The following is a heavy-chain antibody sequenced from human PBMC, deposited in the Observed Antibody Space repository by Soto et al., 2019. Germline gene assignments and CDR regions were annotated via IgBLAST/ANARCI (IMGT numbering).Heavy chain of an antibody. Sequence: PSETLSLTCTVSGGSVRDGSYYWAWLRQPPGKGLEWIGHIYHSGSTIYNPSLKSRVTISIDTSKSQFSLKLSSVTAADTAVYYCARDGNRGYSYGYGVYAFDIWCQGTMVTVSS. CDR2: IYHSGST. CDR1: GGSVRDGSYY. CDR3: ARDGNRGYSYGYGVYAFDI. D-gene: IGHD5-18*01. J-gene: IGHJ3*02. V-gene: IGHV4-61*01.